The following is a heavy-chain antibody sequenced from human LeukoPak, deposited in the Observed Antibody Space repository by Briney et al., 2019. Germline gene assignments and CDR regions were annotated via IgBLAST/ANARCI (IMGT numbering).Heavy chain of an antibody. Sequence: PSETLSPTCTVSSGSISTSNYYWGWVRQPPGKALEWIGNIFYSGSTYYSPSLKSRVTISLDTSRNQFSLKLNSVTAADTAVYYCAKSNGYGLIDIWGRGTMVTVSS. CDR2: IFYSGST. CDR1: SGSISTSNYY. CDR3: AKSNGYGLIDI. D-gene: IGHD3-22*01. J-gene: IGHJ3*02. V-gene: IGHV4-39*07.